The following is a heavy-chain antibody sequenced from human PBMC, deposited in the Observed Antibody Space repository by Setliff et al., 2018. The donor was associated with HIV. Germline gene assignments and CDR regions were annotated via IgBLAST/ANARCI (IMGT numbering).Heavy chain of an antibody. CDR2: IYYSGNT. Sequence: SETLSLTCTVSSGSISTYYWTWIRQPLGKGLEDIGWIYYSGNTRYNPSLKSRVTISIDTSKNQFSLRLHSVTAADTAVYYCARDPPGYGDSNDYWGQGTLVTVSS. V-gene: IGHV4-59*01. CDR1: SGSISTYY. CDR3: ARDPPGYGDSNDY. J-gene: IGHJ4*02. D-gene: IGHD4-17*01.